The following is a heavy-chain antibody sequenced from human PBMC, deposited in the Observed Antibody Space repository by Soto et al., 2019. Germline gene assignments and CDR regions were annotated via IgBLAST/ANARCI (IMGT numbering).Heavy chain of an antibody. V-gene: IGHV4-31*03. Sequence: QVPLQESGPGLVKPSQTLSLTCTVSGDSINSGDYNWNWIRQHPGKGLEWIGYIYLSGTIHYNPSLQSRVSISVDTSKNQFSLELRSVTAADTAVYYCATGDYWGQGNLVTVSS. CDR3: ATGDY. CDR1: GDSINSGDYN. CDR2: IYLSGTI. J-gene: IGHJ4*02.